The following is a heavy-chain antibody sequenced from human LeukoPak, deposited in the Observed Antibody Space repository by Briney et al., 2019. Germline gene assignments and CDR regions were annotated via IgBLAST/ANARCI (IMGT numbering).Heavy chain of an antibody. V-gene: IGHV1-3*01. CDR3: ASSSGGYHYDAFDI. Sequence: GASVKVSCKASGYTFTSYTIHWVRQAPGQRLEWMGWINAGNGNTKYSQEFQDRVTITRDTSASTAYMELSRLRSDDTAVYYCASSSGGYHYDAFDIWGQGTMVTVSS. J-gene: IGHJ3*02. CDR1: GYTFTSYT. CDR2: INAGNGNT. D-gene: IGHD1-26*01.